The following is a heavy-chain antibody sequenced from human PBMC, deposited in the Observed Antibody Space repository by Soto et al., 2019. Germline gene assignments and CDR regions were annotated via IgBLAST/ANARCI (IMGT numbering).Heavy chain of an antibody. CDR3: AREMSFLEWLLYNWFDP. J-gene: IGHJ5*02. CDR1: AGSISGYY. Sequence: SETLSLTCTVSAGSISGYYWSWIRQPPAKGLQWIGFFYYSGSTYYNPSLKSRVTISVDTSKNQFSLKLSSVTAADTAVYYCAREMSFLEWLLYNWFDPWGQGTLVTVSS. CDR2: FYYSGST. D-gene: IGHD3-3*01. V-gene: IGHV4-59*12.